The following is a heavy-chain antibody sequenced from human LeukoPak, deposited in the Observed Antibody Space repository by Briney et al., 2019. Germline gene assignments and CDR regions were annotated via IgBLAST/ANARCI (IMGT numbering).Heavy chain of an antibody. CDR3: ARGGSWVRGSLYFDY. J-gene: IGHJ4*02. V-gene: IGHV3-53*01. D-gene: IGHD3-10*01. Sequence: GTSLRLSCAASGFTVSSNYMSWVRQAPGKGLEWVSVIYSGGSTYYADSVKGRFTISRDNSKNTLYLQMNSLRADDTAVYYCARGGSWVRGSLYFDYWGQGTLVTVSS. CDR1: GFTVSSNY. CDR2: IYSGGST.